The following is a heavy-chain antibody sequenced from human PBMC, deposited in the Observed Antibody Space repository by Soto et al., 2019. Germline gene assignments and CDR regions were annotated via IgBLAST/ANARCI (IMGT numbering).Heavy chain of an antibody. CDR1: GGSMTGYY. V-gene: IGHV4-59*01. CDR3: ARNKVTTVRYFDY. CDR2: IYNSGAT. J-gene: IGHJ4*02. Sequence: PSETLSLTCTVFGGSMTGYYWNWIRQSPGKGLEWVAYIYNSGATSYIPSLKSRVTISIDSSKNQFFLNLTSATAADTAVYFCARNKVTTVRYFDYWGQGTMVTVSS. D-gene: IGHD4-17*01.